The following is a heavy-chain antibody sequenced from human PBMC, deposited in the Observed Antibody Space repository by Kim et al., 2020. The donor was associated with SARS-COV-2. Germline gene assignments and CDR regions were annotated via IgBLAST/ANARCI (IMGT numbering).Heavy chain of an antibody. J-gene: IGHJ4*02. CDR3: AKDHGYSSGWYDY. V-gene: IGHV3-30*02. Sequence: YADSVKGRFTISRDNSKNTLDLQMNSLRAEDTAVYYCAKDHGYSSGWYDYWGQGTLVTVSS. D-gene: IGHD6-19*01.